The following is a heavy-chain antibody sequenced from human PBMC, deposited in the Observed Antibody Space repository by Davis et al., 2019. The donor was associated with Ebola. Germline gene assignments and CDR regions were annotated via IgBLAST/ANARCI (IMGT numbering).Heavy chain of an antibody. Sequence: GESLKISCAASGFTFSSYEMNWVRQAPGKGLEWVSYISSSGSTIYYADSVKGRFTISRDNAKNSLYLQMNSLRAEDTAVYYCARGGIVLMVYAHDYWGQGTLVTVSS. D-gene: IGHD2-8*01. CDR2: ISSSGSTI. CDR3: ARGGIVLMVYAHDY. J-gene: IGHJ4*02. V-gene: IGHV3-48*03. CDR1: GFTFSSYE.